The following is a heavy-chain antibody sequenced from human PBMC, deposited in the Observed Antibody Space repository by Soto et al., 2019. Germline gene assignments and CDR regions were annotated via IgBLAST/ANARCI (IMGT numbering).Heavy chain of an antibody. CDR2: INHSGST. CDR1: CGSFSGYY. Sequence: QVQLQQWGAGLLKPSETLSLTCAVYCGSFSGYYWSWIRQPPGKGLEWIGEINHSGSTNYNPSLRSRVTMSVDTSKNQFSLTLSSVTAADTAVDYCARSSRFDCWGQGTLVTVSS. D-gene: IGHD6-6*01. V-gene: IGHV4-34*01. J-gene: IGHJ4*02. CDR3: ARSSRFDC.